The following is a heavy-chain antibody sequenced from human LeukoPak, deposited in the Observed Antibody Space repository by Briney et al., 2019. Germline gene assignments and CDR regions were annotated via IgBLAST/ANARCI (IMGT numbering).Heavy chain of an antibody. CDR3: ARAPGYGAAYYFDY. CDR2: INWNGGST. J-gene: IGHJ4*02. V-gene: IGHV3-20*04. CDR1: GFTFDDYG. D-gene: IGHD1-1*01. Sequence: PGGSLRLSCAASGFTFDDYGISWVRQAPGKGLEWVSGINWNGGSTYYADSVKGRFTISRDNSKNTLYLQMNSLRAEDTAVYYCARAPGYGAAYYFDYWGQGTLVTVSS.